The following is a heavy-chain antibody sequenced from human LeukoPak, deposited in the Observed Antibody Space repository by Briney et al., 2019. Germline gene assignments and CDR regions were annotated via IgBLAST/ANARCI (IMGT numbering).Heavy chain of an antibody. CDR2: ISWNSGSI. Sequence: HPGGSLRLSCAASGFTFDDYAMHWVRQAPGKGLEWVSGISWNSGSIGYADSVKGRFTISRDNAKNSLYLQMNSLRAEDTALYYCAKDGAAVAVARMDVWGQGTTVTVSS. D-gene: IGHD6-19*01. V-gene: IGHV3-9*01. J-gene: IGHJ6*02. CDR3: AKDGAAVAVARMDV. CDR1: GFTFDDYA.